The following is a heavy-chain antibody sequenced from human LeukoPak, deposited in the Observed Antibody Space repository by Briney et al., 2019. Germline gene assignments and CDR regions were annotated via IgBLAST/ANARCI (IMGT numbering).Heavy chain of an antibody. J-gene: IGHJ4*02. Sequence: SETLSLTCTVSGGSISSGSYYWSWIRQPAGKGLEWIGRIYTSGSTNYNPSLKSRVTISVDTSKNQVSLRLRSVTAADTAVYYCARSGWLQFDYFDYWGQGILVTVSS. CDR2: IYTSGST. D-gene: IGHD5-24*01. V-gene: IGHV4-61*02. CDR1: GGSISSGSYY. CDR3: ARSGWLQFDYFDY.